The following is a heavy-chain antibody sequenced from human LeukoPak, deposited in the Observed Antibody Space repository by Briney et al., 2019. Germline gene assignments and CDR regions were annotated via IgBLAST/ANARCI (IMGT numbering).Heavy chain of an antibody. Sequence: TFSSYWMSWVRQAPGKGLEWFGSIYYSGSTYYNPSLKSRVTISVDTSKNQFSLKLSSVTAADTAVYYCARLYCSGGSCPGVAFDIWGQGTMVTVSS. CDR2: IYYSGST. CDR3: ARLYCSGGSCPGVAFDI. J-gene: IGHJ3*02. D-gene: IGHD2-15*01. V-gene: IGHV4-39*01. CDR1: TFSSYW.